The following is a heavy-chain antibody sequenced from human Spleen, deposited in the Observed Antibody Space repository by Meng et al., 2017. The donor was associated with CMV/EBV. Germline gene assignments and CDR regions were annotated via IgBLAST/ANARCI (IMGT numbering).Heavy chain of an antibody. D-gene: IGHD4-11*01. J-gene: IGHJ6*02. CDR2: ISSSGYTM. Sequence: GGSLRLSCEASGLTVSSNYMSWVRQAPGKGLEWVSYISSSGYTMYYSDSVRGRFTISRDNAKNSLYLQMNSLRAEDTAVYYCAKDTSITTRYYYGIDVWGQGTTVTVSS. CDR1: GLTVSSNY. CDR3: AKDTSITTRYYYGIDV. V-gene: IGHV3-11*01.